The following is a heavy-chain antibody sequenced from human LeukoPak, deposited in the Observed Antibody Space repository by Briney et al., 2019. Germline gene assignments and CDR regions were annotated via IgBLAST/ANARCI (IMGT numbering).Heavy chain of an antibody. CDR2: IYSGGTR. D-gene: IGHD3-16*02. CDR1: GLTVSNNY. V-gene: IGHV3-53*01. CDR3: ARAHGGSYRLYYFDY. J-gene: IGHJ4*02. Sequence: GGSLRLSCAASGLTVSNNYVTWVRQAPGKGLEWVSVIYSGGTRYYAGSVKGLFTISRDNSKNTLYLQMNSLRAEDTAVYYCARAHGGSYRLYYFDYWGQGTLVTVSS.